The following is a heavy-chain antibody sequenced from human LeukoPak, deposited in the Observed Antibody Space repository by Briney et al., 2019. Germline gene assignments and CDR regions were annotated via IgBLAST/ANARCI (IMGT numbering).Heavy chain of an antibody. CDR1: GYTFTSYG. J-gene: IGHJ4*02. CDR2: ISAYNGNT. Sequence: ASVKVSCKASGYTFTSYGISWVRQAPGQGLEWMGWISAYNGNTNYAQKLQGRVTMTTDTSTSTAYMELRSLRSDDTAVYYCARVRVRPASGYSLSNPQYFDYWGQGTLVTASS. D-gene: IGHD3-22*01. CDR3: ARVRVRPASGYSLSNPQYFDY. V-gene: IGHV1-18*01.